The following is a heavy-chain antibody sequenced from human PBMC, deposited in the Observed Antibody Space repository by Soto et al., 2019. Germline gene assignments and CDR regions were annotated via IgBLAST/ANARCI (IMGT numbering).Heavy chain of an antibody. CDR1: GCKIGSRGYY. CDR2: IYYSGST. D-gene: IGHD3-3*01. J-gene: IGHJ4*02. V-gene: IGHV4-31*02. CDR3: ACHRSPHRFRVVTYDFDY. Sequence: SQTHPLRSSFSGCKIGSRGYYWSWIRKHPGKGLEWIGYIYYSGSTYYNPSLKSRVTISVDTSKNQFSLKLSSVTAADTAVYDCACHRSPHRFRVVTYDFDYLLQGTPVTVTS.